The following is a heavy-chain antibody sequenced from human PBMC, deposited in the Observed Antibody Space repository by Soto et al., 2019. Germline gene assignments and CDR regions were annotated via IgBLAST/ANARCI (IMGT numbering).Heavy chain of an antibody. CDR2: ISGSDGST. Sequence: EVQLLESGGGLVQPGGSLRLSCTASGFTLNNHATSWVRQAPGKGLEWVSVISGSDGSTYYTDSVRGRFSISRDSSKNTLYLQMSSLRAEDTAVYYCASPPRATVTDNIFDFWGPGTLVTVSS. CDR1: GFTLNNHA. CDR3: ASPPRATVTDNIFDF. V-gene: IGHV3-23*01. D-gene: IGHD4-17*01. J-gene: IGHJ4*02.